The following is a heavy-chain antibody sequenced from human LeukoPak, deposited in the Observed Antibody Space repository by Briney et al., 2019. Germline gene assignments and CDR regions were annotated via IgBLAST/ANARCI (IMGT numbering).Heavy chain of an antibody. D-gene: IGHD1-7*01. V-gene: IGHV4-34*01. CDR2: INHSGST. CDR1: GGSFSGYY. Sequence: SETLSLTCAVYGGSFSGYYWSWIRQPPGKGLEWIGEINHSGSTNYNPSLKSRVTISVDTSKNQFSLKLSSVTAADTAVYYCARRRPPGWNLRPFDYWGQGTLVTVSS. J-gene: IGHJ4*02. CDR3: ARRRPPGWNLRPFDY.